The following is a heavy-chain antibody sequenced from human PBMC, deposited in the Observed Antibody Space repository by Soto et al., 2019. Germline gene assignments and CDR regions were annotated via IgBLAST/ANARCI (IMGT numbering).Heavy chain of an antibody. J-gene: IGHJ6*02. CDR2: ISYDEIDK. CDR1: GFTFTSHA. CDR3: AKDSGYQLPDNYFYYGLDV. V-gene: IGHV3-30*18. D-gene: IGHD2-2*01. Sequence: GGSLRLSFAASGFTFTSHAMPWVRQTPGKGLEWVAAISYDEIDKKYASSVKGRFTVSRDNIKNTLSLQMNSLRPEDTAAYYCAKDSGYQLPDNYFYYGLDVGGQGTTVTVSS.